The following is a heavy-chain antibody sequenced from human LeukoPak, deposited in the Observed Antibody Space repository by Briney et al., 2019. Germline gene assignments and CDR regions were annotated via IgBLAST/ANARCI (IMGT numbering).Heavy chain of an antibody. Sequence: GGSLRLSCAASGFNFRDYGMHWVRQAPGKGLEWVAVIWYDGSHEDYSDSVKGRFTISRDNSKNTLYLQMNSLRAEDSAVYYCARYPGTMGGHFQYWGQGTLVTVSS. D-gene: IGHD1-1*01. J-gene: IGHJ4*02. CDR2: IWYDGSHE. V-gene: IGHV3-33*01. CDR3: ARYPGTMGGHFQY. CDR1: GFNFRDYG.